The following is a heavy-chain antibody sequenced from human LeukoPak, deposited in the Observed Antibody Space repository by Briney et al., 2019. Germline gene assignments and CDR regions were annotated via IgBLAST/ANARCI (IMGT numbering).Heavy chain of an antibody. CDR2: ISAYNGNT. J-gene: IGHJ5*02. V-gene: IGHV1-18*01. CDR3: ARGGDLDYDILTGYYNVMYNWFDP. CDR1: GYTFTSYG. Sequence: ASVKVSCKASGYTFTSYGISWVRQAPGQGLEWMGLISAYNGNTNYAQKLQGRVTMTTDTSTSTAYMELRSLRSDDTAVYYCARGGDLDYDILTGYYNVMYNWFDPWGQGTLVTVSS. D-gene: IGHD3-9*01.